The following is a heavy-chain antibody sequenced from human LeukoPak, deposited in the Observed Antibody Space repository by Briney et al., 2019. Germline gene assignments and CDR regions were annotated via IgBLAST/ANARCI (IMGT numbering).Heavy chain of an antibody. V-gene: IGHV4-61*02. CDR1: SRSISSGSYY. CDR2: IYTSGST. CDR3: ARSNYGDLLFDY. D-gene: IGHD4-17*01. Sequence: SQTLSLTCIVSSRSISSGSYYCTWLRQPAGKGLEWIGRIYTSGSTNYNPSLESPVTISVDTSKNQFSLKLSSVTAADTAVYYCARSNYGDLLFDYWGQGTLVTVSS. J-gene: IGHJ4*02.